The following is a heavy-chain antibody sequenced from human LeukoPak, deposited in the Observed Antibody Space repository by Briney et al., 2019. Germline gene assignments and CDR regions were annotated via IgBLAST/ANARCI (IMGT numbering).Heavy chain of an antibody. V-gene: IGHV3-11*01. Sequence: KPGGSLRLSCAASGFTFSDFYMSWLRQTPGKGLEWVSYISTTGTTMDYADSVKGRFTISRDNAKDSLYLQMNNLGAEDTAVYYCAKGHTYGMIWGQCTLVTVSS. CDR1: GFTFSDFY. D-gene: IGHD5-18*01. CDR3: AKGHTYGMI. J-gene: IGHJ1*01. CDR2: ISTTGTTM.